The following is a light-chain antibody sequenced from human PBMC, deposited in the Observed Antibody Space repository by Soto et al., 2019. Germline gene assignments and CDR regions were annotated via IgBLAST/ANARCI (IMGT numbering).Light chain of an antibody. CDR3: QSFDSSLRVL. Sequence: QSVLTQPPSVSGAPGQRVTISCTGSSSNIGAGYDVHWYQQLPGTAPKLLIYGNSNRPSGVPDRFSGSKSGNSASLAITGLQAEDEADYCCQSFDSSLRVLFGGGTQLTVL. J-gene: IGLJ2*01. CDR2: GNS. CDR1: SSNIGAGYD. V-gene: IGLV1-40*01.